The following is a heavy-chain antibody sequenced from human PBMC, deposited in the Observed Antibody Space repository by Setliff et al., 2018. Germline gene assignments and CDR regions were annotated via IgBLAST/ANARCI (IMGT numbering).Heavy chain of an antibody. J-gene: IGHJ6*03. CDR1: GGSISNYY. CDR3: AREQWLDPPGYYYMDV. CDR2: IYTSGST. Sequence: SETLSLTCTVSGGSISNYYWSWIRQPAGKGLEWVGRIYTSGSTNYNPSLKSRVTMSVDTSKNQFSLKLSSVTAADMAVYYCAREQWLDPPGYYYMDVWAKGTTVTVSS. D-gene: IGHD6-19*01. V-gene: IGHV4-4*07.